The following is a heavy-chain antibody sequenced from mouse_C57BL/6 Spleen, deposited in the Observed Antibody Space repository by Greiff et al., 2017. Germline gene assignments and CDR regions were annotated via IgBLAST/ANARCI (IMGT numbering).Heavy chain of an antibody. CDR3: ARSLAVVGAMDY. V-gene: IGHV1-42*01. CDR1: GYSFTGYY. Sequence: VQLLQSGPELVKPGASVKISCKASGYSFTGYYMNWVKLSPEKSLEWIGEINPSTGGTTYNQKFKAKATLTADKSSSTAYMQLMNLTSEDSAVYYGARSLAVVGAMDYWGQGTSVTVSS. CDR2: INPSTGGT. D-gene: IGHD1-1*01. J-gene: IGHJ4*01.